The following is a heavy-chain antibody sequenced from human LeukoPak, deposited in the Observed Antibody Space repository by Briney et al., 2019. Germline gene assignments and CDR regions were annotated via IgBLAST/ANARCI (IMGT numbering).Heavy chain of an antibody. Sequence: GESLKISCKASGYIFANYWIGWVRQMPGKGLEWMGIIFPGDSDTRYSPSFQGQVTISADKSISTAYLQWSSLKASDTAMYYCARLPYGSGSYYYYGMDVWGQGTTVTVSS. CDR1: GYIFANYW. V-gene: IGHV5-51*01. CDR3: ARLPYGSGSYYYYGMDV. J-gene: IGHJ6*02. CDR2: IFPGDSDT. D-gene: IGHD3-10*01.